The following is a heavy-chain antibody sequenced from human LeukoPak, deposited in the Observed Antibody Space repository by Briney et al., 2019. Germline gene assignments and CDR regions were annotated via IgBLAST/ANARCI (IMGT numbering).Heavy chain of an antibody. CDR1: GYTFTSYG. Sequence: ASVKVSCTASGYTFTSYGISWVRQAPGPGLEWMGWISAYNGNTNYAQKLQGRVTMTTDTSTSTAYMDLRSLRSDDTAVYYCARDSEGDYYDSSGYYAPQSYWGQGTLVTVSS. D-gene: IGHD3-22*01. CDR2: ISAYNGNT. CDR3: ARDSEGDYYDSSGYYAPQSY. V-gene: IGHV1-18*01. J-gene: IGHJ4*02.